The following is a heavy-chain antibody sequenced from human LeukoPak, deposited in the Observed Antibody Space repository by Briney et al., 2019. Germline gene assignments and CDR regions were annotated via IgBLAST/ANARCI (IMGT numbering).Heavy chain of an antibody. D-gene: IGHD6-13*01. J-gene: IGHJ4*02. V-gene: IGHV3-48*04. CDR1: GFTFSSYS. Sequence: HAGGSLRLSCAASGFTFSSYSMNWVRQAPGKGLEWVSYISSSSSTIYYADSVKGRFTISRDNAKNTLYLQMNSLRAEDTAVYYCAKDLEVEQQLREGFDYWGQGTLVTVSS. CDR2: ISSSSSTI. CDR3: AKDLEVEQQLREGFDY.